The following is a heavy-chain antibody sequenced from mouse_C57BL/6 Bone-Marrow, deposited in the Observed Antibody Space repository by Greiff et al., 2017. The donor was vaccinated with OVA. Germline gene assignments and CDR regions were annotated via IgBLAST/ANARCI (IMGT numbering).Heavy chain of an antibody. D-gene: IGHD1-1*01. CDR3: ARAFITTAFDV. J-gene: IGHJ1*03. Sequence: VQLQQPGAELVMPGASVKLSCKASGYTFTSYWMHWVKQRPGQGLEWIGVIDPSGSYTNYNQKFKGKSTLTVDKSSSTAYMQLSSLTSEDSAVYDCARAFITTAFDVWGTGTTVTVSS. CDR2: IDPSGSYT. CDR1: GYTFTSYW. V-gene: IGHV1-69*01.